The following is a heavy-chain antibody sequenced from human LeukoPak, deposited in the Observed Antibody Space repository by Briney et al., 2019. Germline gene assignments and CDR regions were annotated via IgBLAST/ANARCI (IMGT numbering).Heavy chain of an antibody. CDR3: ARSPTVTKRLVVESY. CDR2: INPSGGST. V-gene: IGHV1-46*01. Sequence: ASVKVXCKASGYTFTSYYMHWVRQAPGQGLEWMGIINPSGGSTSYAQKFQGRVTMTRDTSTSTVYMELSSLRSEDTAVYYCARSPTVTKRLVVESYWGQGTLVTVSS. CDR1: GYTFTSYY. D-gene: IGHD4-17*01. J-gene: IGHJ4*02.